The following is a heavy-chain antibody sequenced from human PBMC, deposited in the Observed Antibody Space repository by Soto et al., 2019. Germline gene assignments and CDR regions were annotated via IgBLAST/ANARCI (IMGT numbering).Heavy chain of an antibody. CDR1: GFSFSSYE. J-gene: IGHJ4*02. CDR3: ATGLSGPILWVADSEPDDY. D-gene: IGHD3-10*01. CDR2: ISSGGTSI. V-gene: IGHV3-48*03. Sequence: EVRLVESGGASVQPGGSLRLSCAASGFSFSSYEMNWVRQAPGRGLEWFSYISSGGTSIYYADSVKGRFTISRDNARNSLYLQMNSLRADDSAMYYCATGLSGPILWVADSEPDDYWGQGTLVTVSS.